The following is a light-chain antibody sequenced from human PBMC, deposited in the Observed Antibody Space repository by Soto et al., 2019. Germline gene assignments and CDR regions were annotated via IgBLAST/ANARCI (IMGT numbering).Light chain of an antibody. Sequence: QSVLTQPPSVSAAPGQKVTISCSGSSSNIGNNYVSWYQQLPGTAPKLLIYDNNKRPSGIPDQFSGSKSGTSATLGITGLQTGDEADYYCGTWDSSLSAVVFGGGTKLTV. CDR1: SSNIGNNY. J-gene: IGLJ3*02. CDR2: DNN. V-gene: IGLV1-51*01. CDR3: GTWDSSLSAVV.